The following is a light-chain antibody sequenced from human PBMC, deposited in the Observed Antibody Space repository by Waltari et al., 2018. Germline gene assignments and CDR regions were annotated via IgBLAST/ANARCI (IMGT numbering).Light chain of an antibody. Sequence: MVLTQSPDTLPLSPGQRATPSCRASQTINNNFLVWYQQKPGQAPRLIIHGASSRATGFPDRFSGSGSGTDFTLTINSLKPEDSAVYYCQQYDGSVLTFGGGTKVEI. CDR3: QQYDGSVLT. CDR1: QTINNNF. J-gene: IGKJ4*01. V-gene: IGKV3-20*01. CDR2: GAS.